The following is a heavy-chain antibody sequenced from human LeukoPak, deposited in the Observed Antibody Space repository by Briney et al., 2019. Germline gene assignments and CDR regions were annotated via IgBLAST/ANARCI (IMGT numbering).Heavy chain of an antibody. Sequence: GESLKISCKSSGYSFTNYWIAWVRQMPGKGLEWMGIIYPGDSDTRYSPSFQGQVTISADKSITPAFLQWNSLKASDTAMYYCAIYCGSTTCPGNWFDPWGQGTLVTVSS. CDR1: GYSFTNYW. CDR2: IYPGDSDT. D-gene: IGHD2-2*01. CDR3: AIYCGSTTCPGNWFDP. J-gene: IGHJ5*02. V-gene: IGHV5-51*01.